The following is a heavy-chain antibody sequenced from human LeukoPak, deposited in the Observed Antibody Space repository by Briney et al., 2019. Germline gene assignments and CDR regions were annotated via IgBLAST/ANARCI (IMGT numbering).Heavy chain of an antibody. CDR1: GGSISSSSYY. J-gene: IGHJ4*02. CDR3: ARGSGYDYEAYDY. CDR2: IYYSGST. D-gene: IGHD5-12*01. Sequence: SETLSLTCTVSGGSISSSSYYWGWIRQPPGKGLEWIGSIYYSGSTYYNPSLKSRVTISVDTSKNQFSLKLSSVTAADTAVYYCARGSGYDYEAYDYWGQGTLVTVSS. V-gene: IGHV4-39*07.